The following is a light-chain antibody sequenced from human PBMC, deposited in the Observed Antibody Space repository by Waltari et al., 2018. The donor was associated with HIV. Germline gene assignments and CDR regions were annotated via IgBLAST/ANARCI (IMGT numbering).Light chain of an antibody. CDR3: QAWDSSTGV. CDR2: QDS. CDR1: KLGDKY. Sequence: SYELTQPPSVSVSPGQTASITCSGDKLGDKYACWYQQKPGQSPGLVIYQDSKRPSGIPERFAGSNPGNTATLTISGTQAMDEADYYCQAWDSSTGVFGTGTKVTVL. V-gene: IGLV3-1*01. J-gene: IGLJ1*01.